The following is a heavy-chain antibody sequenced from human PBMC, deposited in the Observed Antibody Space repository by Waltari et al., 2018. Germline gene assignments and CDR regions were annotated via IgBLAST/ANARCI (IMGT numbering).Heavy chain of an antibody. V-gene: IGHV3-48*03. CDR3: ARGRSVYDY. Sequence: EVQLVESGGGLVQPGESLRLSCSASAFTFGAHEMNWVRQAPGKGLEWVSYISASGSVIYYADSVKGRFTISRDNARNSLYLQLNSLTAEDTAIYYCARGRSVYDYWGQGTLVTVSS. J-gene: IGHJ4*02. CDR2: ISASGSVI. CDR1: AFTFGAHE. D-gene: IGHD6-6*01.